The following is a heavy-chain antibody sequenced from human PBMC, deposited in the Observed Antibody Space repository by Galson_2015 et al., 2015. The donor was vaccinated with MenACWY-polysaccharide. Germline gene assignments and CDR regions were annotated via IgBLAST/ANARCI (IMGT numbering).Heavy chain of an antibody. Sequence: SVKVSCKASGYTFTSYDINWVRQATGQGLEWMGWMNPNSGNTGYAQKFQGRVTMTRNTSISTAYMELRSLRSDDTAVYYCARDLYSRGGYYYVRYFDYWGQGTLVTVSS. CDR1: GYTFTSYD. V-gene: IGHV1-8*01. J-gene: IGHJ4*02. D-gene: IGHD3-22*01. CDR2: MNPNSGNT. CDR3: ARDLYSRGGYYYVRYFDY.